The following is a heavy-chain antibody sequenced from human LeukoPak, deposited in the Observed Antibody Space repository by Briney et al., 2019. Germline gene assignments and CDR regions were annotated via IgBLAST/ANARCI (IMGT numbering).Heavy chain of an antibody. V-gene: IGHV3-30*02. J-gene: IGHJ5*02. CDR1: GFAFSRYG. D-gene: IGHD1-20*01. CDR2: IRYDGSSK. Sequence: PGGSLRLSCAASGFAFSRYGMHWVRQAPGKGLEWVAFIRYDGSSKNHADSVKGRFTISRDNSKNMLYLQMNSLRPEDTSVYYCAKDYGITGTGGAWLDPWGQGTLVTVSS. CDR3: AKDYGITGTGGAWLDP.